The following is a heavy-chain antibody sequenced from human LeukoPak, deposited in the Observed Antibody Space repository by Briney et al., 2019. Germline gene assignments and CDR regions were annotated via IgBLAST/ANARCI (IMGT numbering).Heavy chain of an antibody. D-gene: IGHD3-10*01. V-gene: IGHV1-18*01. CDR1: GYTFTSYG. CDR3: ARVFVVTMVRGVIVPYYFDY. J-gene: IGHJ4*02. Sequence: ASVKVSCKASGYTFTSYGISWVRQAPGQGLEWMGWISAYNGNTNYAQKLQGRVTMTTDTSTSTAYMELRSLRSDDTAVYYCARVFVVTMVRGVIVPYYFDYWGQGTLVTVSS. CDR2: ISAYNGNT.